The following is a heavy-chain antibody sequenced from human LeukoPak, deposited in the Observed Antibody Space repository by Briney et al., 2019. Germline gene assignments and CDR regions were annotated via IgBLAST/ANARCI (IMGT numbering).Heavy chain of an antibody. CDR1: GFTFGDYG. CDR2: IRNKAYGGTT. V-gene: IGHV3-49*03. J-gene: IGHJ4*02. Sequence: GGSLRLSCTASGFTFGDYGLSWFRQPPGRGVEWLSFIRNKAYGGTTEYAASVKGRFSISRDDSKSIAYLQMNSLKAEDTAVYYCTRAVGPIHYFDYWDQGTLVAVSS. CDR3: TRAVGPIHYFDY.